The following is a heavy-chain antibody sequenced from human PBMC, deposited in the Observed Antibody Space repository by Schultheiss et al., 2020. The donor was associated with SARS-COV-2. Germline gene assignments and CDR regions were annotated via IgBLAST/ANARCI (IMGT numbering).Heavy chain of an antibody. J-gene: IGHJ2*01. Sequence: GGSLRLSCAASGFTFSSYAMSWVRQAPGKGLEWVSAISGSGSRTYYADSVNGRFTISRDNSKNTLYLQMKSLRAEDTAVYYCAKSSTWYFDLWGRGTLVTVSS. V-gene: IGHV3-23*01. CDR1: GFTFSSYA. CDR2: ISGSGSRT. D-gene: IGHD6-6*01. CDR3: AKSSTWYFDL.